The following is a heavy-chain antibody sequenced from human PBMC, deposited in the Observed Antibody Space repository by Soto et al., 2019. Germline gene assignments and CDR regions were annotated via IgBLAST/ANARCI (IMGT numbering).Heavy chain of an antibody. V-gene: IGHV3-23*01. CDR3: AKVASDSINSIDS. J-gene: IGHJ4*02. CDR1: GFTFDAYA. D-gene: IGHD4-4*01. Sequence: GGSLRLSCSASGFTFDAYAMSWVRQVPGKGLEWVSSIGSSGGNRYYAAAVRGRFTISRDNARNTVDLQINSLRAEDTAVYFCAKVASDSINSIDSWGQGTLVTVSS. CDR2: IGSSGGNR.